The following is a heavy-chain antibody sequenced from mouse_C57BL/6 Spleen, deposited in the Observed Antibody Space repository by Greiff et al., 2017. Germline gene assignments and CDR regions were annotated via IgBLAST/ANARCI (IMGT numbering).Heavy chain of an antibody. Sequence: VQLQESGAELVKPGASVKISCKASGYAFSSYWMNWVKQRPGKGLEWIGQIYPGDGDTNYNGQFKGKATLTADKSSSTAYMPLSSLTSEDSAVYFCARGKRQLRLPYYAMDYWGQGTSVTVSS. V-gene: IGHV1-80*01. CDR3: ARGKRQLRLPYYAMDY. CDR1: GYAFSSYW. CDR2: IYPGDGDT. D-gene: IGHD3-2*02. J-gene: IGHJ4*01.